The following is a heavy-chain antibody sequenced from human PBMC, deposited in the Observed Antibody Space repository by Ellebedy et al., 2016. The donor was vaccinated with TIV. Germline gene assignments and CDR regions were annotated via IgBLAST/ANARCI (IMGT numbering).Heavy chain of an antibody. CDR2: ISAGGNT. J-gene: IGHJ1*01. CDR1: GFTFSSYA. CDR3: AREAGTSGWYSGFQH. D-gene: IGHD6-19*01. Sequence: ETLSLTCAASGFTFSSYAMSWVRQAPGKGLEWVSGISAGGNTYYADSVKGRFTISRNDSKNTLYLQMNSLRAEDTAIYYCAREAGTSGWYSGFQHWGQGTLVTVSS. V-gene: IGHV3-23*01.